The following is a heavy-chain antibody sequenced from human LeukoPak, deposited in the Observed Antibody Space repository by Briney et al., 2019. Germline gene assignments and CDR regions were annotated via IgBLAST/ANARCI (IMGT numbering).Heavy chain of an antibody. CDR2: INHSGST. J-gene: IGHJ5*02. CDR1: GGSFSGYY. D-gene: IGHD3-16*01. CDR3: AGPMGGWFDP. V-gene: IGHV4-34*01. Sequence: SETLSLTCAVYGGSFSGYYWSWIRQPPGKGLEWIGEINHSGSTNYNPSLKSRVTISVDTSKNQFSLKLSSVTAADTAVYYCAGPMGGWFDPWGQGTLVTVSS.